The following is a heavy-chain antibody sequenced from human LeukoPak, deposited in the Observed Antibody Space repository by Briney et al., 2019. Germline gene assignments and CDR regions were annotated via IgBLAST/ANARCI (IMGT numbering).Heavy chain of an antibody. V-gene: IGHV3-30*02. CDR3: VKDYRHHYDSSDAY. CDR1: GSTFSTYG. D-gene: IGHD3-22*01. Sequence: GGSLRLSCAASGSTFSTYGMHWVRQAPGKGLDWVAFVRTDGSYTSYADSVKGRFTISRDNSKNTLYLQMSSLRAEDTAVYYCVKDYRHHYDSSDAYWGQGTLVTVSS. CDR2: VRTDGSYT. J-gene: IGHJ4*02.